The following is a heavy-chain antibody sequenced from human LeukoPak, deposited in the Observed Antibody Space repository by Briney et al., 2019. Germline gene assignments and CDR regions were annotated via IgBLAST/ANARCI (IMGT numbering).Heavy chain of an antibody. Sequence: PGGSLRLSRAASGFVFSNYAMHWVRQAPGKGLEWVAVTSYDEGNKRYIDSVKGRFTISRDNSKNTLYLQMNSLRAEDTAVYYCARVVLSDGMDVWGQGTTVTVSS. V-gene: IGHV3-30*04. J-gene: IGHJ6*02. CDR1: GFVFSNYA. CDR2: TSYDEGNK. CDR3: ARVVLSDGMDV. D-gene: IGHD3-10*01.